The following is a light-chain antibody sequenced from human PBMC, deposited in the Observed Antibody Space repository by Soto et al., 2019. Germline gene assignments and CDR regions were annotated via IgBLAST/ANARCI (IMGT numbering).Light chain of an antibody. J-gene: IGKJ1*01. CDR1: QSIGSW. V-gene: IGKV1-5*03. CDR2: KAS. CDR3: QQYNSYPWT. Sequence: DILLTHAPATLSFSLGDRGTITCRASQSIGSWLAWYQQKPGKAPKLLIYKASSLESGVPSRFSGSGSGTEFTLTITSLQPDDFATYYCQQYNSYPWTFGQGTKVDIK.